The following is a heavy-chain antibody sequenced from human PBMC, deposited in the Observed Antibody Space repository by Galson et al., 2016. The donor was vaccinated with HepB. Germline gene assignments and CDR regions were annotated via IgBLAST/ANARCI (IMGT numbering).Heavy chain of an antibody. V-gene: IGHV6-1*01. J-gene: IGHJ5*02. CDR1: GDSVSSHSAA. D-gene: IGHD5-12*01. CDR3: ARHPWLPGGA. CDR2: TYYRSKWYN. Sequence: CAISGDSVSSHSAAWNWIRQSPSRGLEWLGRTYYRSKWYNDYAVSVKSRISINPATSKNQFSLQLNSVTPEDTAVYYCARHPWLPGGAWGQGTLVTVSS.